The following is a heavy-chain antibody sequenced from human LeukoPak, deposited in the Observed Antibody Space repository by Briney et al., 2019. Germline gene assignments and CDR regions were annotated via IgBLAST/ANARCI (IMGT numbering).Heavy chain of an antibody. D-gene: IGHD3-16*02. CDR3: ARSTFGGVIVKAPFDY. V-gene: IGHV4-4*02. Sequence: SGTLSLTCAVSGGSISSSNWWSWVRQPPGKGLEWIGEIYHSGSTNYNPSLKSRVTISVDKSKNQFSLKLSSVTAADTAVYYCARSTFGGVIVKAPFDYWGQGTLVTVSS. J-gene: IGHJ4*02. CDR2: IYHSGST. CDR1: GGSISSSNW.